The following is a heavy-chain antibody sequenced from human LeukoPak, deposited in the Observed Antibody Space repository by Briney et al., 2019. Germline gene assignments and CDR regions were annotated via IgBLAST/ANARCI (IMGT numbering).Heavy chain of an antibody. CDR1: GYSFTSYW. D-gene: IGHD6-19*01. Sequence: GESLKISCKGSGYSFTSYWIGWVRQMPGKGLEWMGIIYPGDSDTRYSPSFQGQVTISADKSISTAYLQWSSLKASDTAMYYCARVAVAGRDYYYYYYMDVWGKGTTVTISS. CDR2: IYPGDSDT. V-gene: IGHV5-51*01. CDR3: ARVAVAGRDYYYYYYMDV. J-gene: IGHJ6*03.